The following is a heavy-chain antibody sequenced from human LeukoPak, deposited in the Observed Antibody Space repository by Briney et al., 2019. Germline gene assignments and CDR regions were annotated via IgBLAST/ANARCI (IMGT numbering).Heavy chain of an antibody. D-gene: IGHD3-22*01. V-gene: IGHV3-66*01. J-gene: IGHJ4*02. CDR2: IYSGGST. Sequence: GGSLRLSCAASGITVSSNDMSWVRQAPGKGLEWVSVIYSGGSTYYADSVKGRFTISRDISKNTLYLQMNSLRAEDTAVYYCARVLYDSSGYGPRNLDYWGQGTLVTVSS. CDR1: GITVSSND. CDR3: ARVLYDSSGYGPRNLDY.